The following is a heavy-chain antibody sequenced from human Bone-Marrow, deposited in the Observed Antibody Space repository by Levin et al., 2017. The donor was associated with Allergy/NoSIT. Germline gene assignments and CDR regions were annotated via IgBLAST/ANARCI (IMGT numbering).Heavy chain of an antibody. D-gene: IGHD3-10*01. Sequence: GGSLRLSCAASGFSVSSNYMTWIRQVPHKGLEYVCIIYPGGSTYYAGSVKGRFTISRDLSKNTVFLQMHSLAAEDTALYFCSRGPKIYGTGGRNYWAQGIPVTVSA. V-gene: IGHV3-66*01. CDR1: GFSVSSNY. CDR2: IYPGGST. J-gene: IGHJ4*02. CDR3: SRGPKIYGTGGRNY.